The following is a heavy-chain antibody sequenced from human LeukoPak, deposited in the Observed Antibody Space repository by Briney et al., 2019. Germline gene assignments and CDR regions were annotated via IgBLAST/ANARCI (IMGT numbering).Heavy chain of an antibody. CDR2: INSGNGDT. CDR3: ARDLYCSGGSCYPKDYYYYGMDV. J-gene: IGHJ6*02. CDR1: GYTFTTYA. V-gene: IGHV1-3*01. D-gene: IGHD2-15*01. Sequence: ASVKVSCKASGYTFTTYAMHWVRQAPGQRLEWMGWINSGNGDTRYSQRFQGRVTITRDTSASTIYMELSSLRSEDTAVYYCARDLYCSGGSCYPKDYYYYGMDVWGQGTTVTVSS.